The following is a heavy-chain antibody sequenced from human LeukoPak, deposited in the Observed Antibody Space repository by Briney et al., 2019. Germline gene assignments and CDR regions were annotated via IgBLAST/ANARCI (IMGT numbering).Heavy chain of an antibody. J-gene: IGHJ4*02. Sequence: GGSLRLSCAASGFTFSSYGMHWVRQAPGKGLEWVAVISYDGSNNYYADSVKGRFTISRDNSKNTLYLQMNSLRAEDTAVYYCAKHQSYDSSGYIDYWGQGTLATVSS. CDR1: GFTFSSYG. V-gene: IGHV3-30*18. CDR2: ISYDGSNN. CDR3: AKHQSYDSSGYIDY. D-gene: IGHD3-22*01.